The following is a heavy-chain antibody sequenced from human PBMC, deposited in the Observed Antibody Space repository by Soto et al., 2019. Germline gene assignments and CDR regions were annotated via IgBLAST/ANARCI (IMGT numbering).Heavy chain of an antibody. Sequence: GSLRLSCTASGFTFGDYAMSWFRQAPGKGLVWVGFIRSKAYGGTTEYAASVKGRFTISRDDSKSIAYLQMNSLKTEDTAVYNCTRGRSAYYDFWSGYYLYWGQGTLVTVSS. D-gene: IGHD3-3*01. V-gene: IGHV3-49*03. CDR3: TRGRSAYYDFWSGYYLY. CDR2: IRSKAYGGTT. CDR1: GFTFGDYA. J-gene: IGHJ4*02.